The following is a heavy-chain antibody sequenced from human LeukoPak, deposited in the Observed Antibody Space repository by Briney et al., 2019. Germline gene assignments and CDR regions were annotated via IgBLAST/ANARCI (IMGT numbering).Heavy chain of an antibody. Sequence: QSGGSLRLSCAASGFTFSSHAMSWVRQAPGKGLEWVSAISGSGGSTYYADSVRGRLTISRDNSKNTLYLQMNGLRAEDTAVYYCAKRYSGTYYYFDYWGQGTLVTVSS. J-gene: IGHJ4*02. CDR1: GFTFSSHA. V-gene: IGHV3-23*01. CDR3: AKRYSGTYYYFDY. CDR2: ISGSGGST. D-gene: IGHD1-26*01.